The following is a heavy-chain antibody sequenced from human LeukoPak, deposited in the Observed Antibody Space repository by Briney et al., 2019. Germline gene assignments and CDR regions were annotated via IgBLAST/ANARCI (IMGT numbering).Heavy chain of an antibody. D-gene: IGHD2-15*01. V-gene: IGHV3-48*03. CDR1: EFTFASYE. J-gene: IGHJ4*02. Sequence: GGSLRLSCAASEFTFASYEMNWVRQAPGKGLEWISYISSTGNTIYYVDSVQGRFTISRDNARNSLYLQMNSLRAEDTAAYYCARGRYCSGHNCYFDYWGQGTLVTVSS. CDR3: ARGRYCSGHNCYFDY. CDR2: ISSTGNTI.